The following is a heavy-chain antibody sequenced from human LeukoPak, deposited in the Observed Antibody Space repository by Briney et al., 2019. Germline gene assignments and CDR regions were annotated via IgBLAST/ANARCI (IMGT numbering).Heavy chain of an antibody. V-gene: IGHV5-51*01. D-gene: IGHD6-13*01. J-gene: IGHJ4*02. CDR1: GYSFTSYW. CDR3: ARLVLLSSSWCGVDY. CDR2: IYPGDSDT. Sequence: GESLKISCKGSGYSFTSYWIGWVRQMPGEGLEWMGIIYPGDSDTRYSPSFQGQVTISADKSISTAYLQWSSLKASDTAMYYCARLVLLSSSWCGVDYWGQGTLVTVSS.